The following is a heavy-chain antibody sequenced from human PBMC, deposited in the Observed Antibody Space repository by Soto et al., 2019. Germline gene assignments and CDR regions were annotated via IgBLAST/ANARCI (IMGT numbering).Heavy chain of an antibody. J-gene: IGHJ4*02. V-gene: IGHV3-33*01. Sequence: QVQLVESGGGVVQSGRSLRLSCAASGFTFSTYGMHWVRQAPGKGLEGVAVIWYDGSNKYYEDSVKGRFTISRENSRNTLYVQMNSLRAEDTAFYYCARDSKIMVATIDSWGQGTLVTVSS. CDR1: GFTFSTYG. D-gene: IGHD1-26*01. CDR3: ARDSKIMVATIDS. CDR2: IWYDGSNK.